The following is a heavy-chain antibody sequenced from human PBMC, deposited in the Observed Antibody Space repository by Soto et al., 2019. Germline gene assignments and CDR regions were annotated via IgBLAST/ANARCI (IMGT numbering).Heavy chain of an antibody. D-gene: IGHD1-26*01. CDR2: IDSSSSYM. CDR3: ARGWRERGFDY. CDR1: GFTFSTYS. Sequence: EVQLVGSGGGLVKPGGSLRLSCAVSGFTFSTYSMNWVRQAPGKGLEWVSYIDSSSSYMYYADSLKGRFTISRDNAKNSLYLEMNSLRVEDTAVYYCARGWRERGFDYWGQGILVTVSS. J-gene: IGHJ4*02. V-gene: IGHV3-21*01.